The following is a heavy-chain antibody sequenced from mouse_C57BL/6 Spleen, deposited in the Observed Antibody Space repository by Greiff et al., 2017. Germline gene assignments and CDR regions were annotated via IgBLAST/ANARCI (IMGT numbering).Heavy chain of an antibody. CDR3: ARDIYYYGSSYEGGAVDY. V-gene: IGHV5-17*01. D-gene: IGHD1-1*01. CDR1: GFTFSDYG. J-gene: IGHJ4*01. CDR2: ISSGSSTN. Sequence: EVKVVEPGGGLVKPGGSLKLSCAASGFTFSDYGMHWVRQAPEKGLEWVAYISSGSSTNYYADTVKGRYTISRDNAKNTLFLQMTSLRSEDTAMYYCARDIYYYGSSYEGGAVDYWGQGTSVTVSS.